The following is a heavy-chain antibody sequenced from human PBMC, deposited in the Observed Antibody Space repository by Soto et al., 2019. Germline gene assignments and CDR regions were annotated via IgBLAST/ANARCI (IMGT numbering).Heavy chain of an antibody. D-gene: IGHD3-3*01. Sequence: ASVKVSCKASGYTFTSYDINWVRQATGQGLEWMGWMNPNSGNTGYAQKFQGRVTISADKSIITAFMQWRSLKASDTAMYYCARPDYTQDVWYHTYDIWGQGTMVTVSS. V-gene: IGHV1-8*01. CDR3: ARPDYTQDVWYHTYDI. CDR2: MNPNSGNT. CDR1: GYTFTSYD. J-gene: IGHJ3*02.